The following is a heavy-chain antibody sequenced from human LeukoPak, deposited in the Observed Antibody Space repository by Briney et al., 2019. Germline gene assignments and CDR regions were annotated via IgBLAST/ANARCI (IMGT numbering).Heavy chain of an antibody. CDR3: AKRRYDSSGHFDS. V-gene: IGHV3-48*01. D-gene: IGHD3-22*01. CDR1: AFTFSSYS. Sequence: GGSLRLSCAASAFTFSSYSMNWVRQAPGKGMEWVSYISSSSSTISYADSVKGRFTISRDNSKNTLYMRMSSLRAEDTAVYYCAKRRYDSSGHFDSWGQGTLVTVSS. CDR2: ISSSSSTI. J-gene: IGHJ4*02.